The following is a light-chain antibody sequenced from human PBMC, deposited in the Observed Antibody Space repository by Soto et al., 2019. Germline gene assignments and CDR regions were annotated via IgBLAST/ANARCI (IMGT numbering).Light chain of an antibody. CDR2: DAS. CDR1: QSVSSY. V-gene: IGKV3-11*01. Sequence: EIVLTQSPATLSLSPGERATLSCRASQSVSSYLAWYQQKPAQAPRLLIYDASNRAASIPARSSGSGSGTDFSLTISSLQPDDFSVCYCQQRSNWPPVTFGGGTKVEIK. CDR3: QQRSNWPPVT. J-gene: IGKJ4*01.